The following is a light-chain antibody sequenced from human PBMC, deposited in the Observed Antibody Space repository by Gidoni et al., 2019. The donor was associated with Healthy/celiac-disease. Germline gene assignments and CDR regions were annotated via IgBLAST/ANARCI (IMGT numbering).Light chain of an antibody. J-gene: IGLJ3*02. V-gene: IGLV2-14*03. CDR3: SSYTSSSTRGV. CDR1: SSDVGGYNY. CDR2: DVS. Sequence: QSALTQPASVSGSPGQSITISCTGNSSDVGGYNYVPWYQQHPGKAPKLMIYDVSNRPSGVSNRFSGSKSGNTASLTISGLQAEDEADYYCSSYTSSSTRGVFGGGTKLTVL.